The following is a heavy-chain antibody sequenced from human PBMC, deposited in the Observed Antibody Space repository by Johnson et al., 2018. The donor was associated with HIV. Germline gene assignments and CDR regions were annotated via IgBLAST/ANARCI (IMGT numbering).Heavy chain of an antibody. D-gene: IGHD6-6*01. CDR1: GFTVSSNY. CDR3: AKVLATTEYSSSSWSDAFDI. CDR2: ISWNSGSI. Sequence: VESGGGLIQPGGSLRLSCAASGFTVSSNYMSWVRQAPGKGLEWVSGISWNSGSIGYADSVKGRFTISRDNAKNSLYLQMNSLRAEDTALYYCAKVLATTEYSSSSWSDAFDIWGQGTMVTVSS. V-gene: IGHV3-9*01. J-gene: IGHJ3*02.